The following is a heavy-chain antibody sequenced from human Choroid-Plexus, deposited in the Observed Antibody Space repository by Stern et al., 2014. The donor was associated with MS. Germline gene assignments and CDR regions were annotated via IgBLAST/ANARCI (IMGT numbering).Heavy chain of an antibody. CDR3: AKDRQYLTYFFDH. Sequence: VQLVESGGGVVQPGRPLRLSCVASGFTFGSCAMHWVRQAPGKGLEGEGGLSHDGIYKYYADSVKGRFTISRDNSQNTLYMQMSSLRPEDTAVYYCAKDRQYLTYFFDHWGQGSLVTVSS. CDR1: GFTFGSCA. V-gene: IGHV3-30*18. J-gene: IGHJ5*02. CDR2: LSHDGIYK. D-gene: IGHD2/OR15-2a*01.